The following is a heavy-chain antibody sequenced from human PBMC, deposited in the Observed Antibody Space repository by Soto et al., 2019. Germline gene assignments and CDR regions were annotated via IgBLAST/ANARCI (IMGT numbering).Heavy chain of an antibody. CDR2: IYYSGST. Sequence: SETLSVTCSVSGGSISNGDYYWRWIRQPPGKGLEWIGYIYYSGSTYYNPSLKSRVTISVDTSKNQFSLKLSSVTAADTAVYYCARARTYSYGYVSFDYWGQGTLVTVSS. V-gene: IGHV4-30-4*08. CDR1: GGSISNGDYY. D-gene: IGHD5-18*01. J-gene: IGHJ4*02. CDR3: ARARTYSYGYVSFDY.